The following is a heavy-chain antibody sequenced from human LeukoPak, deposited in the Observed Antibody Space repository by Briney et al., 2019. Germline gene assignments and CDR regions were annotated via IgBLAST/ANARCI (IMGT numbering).Heavy chain of an antibody. V-gene: IGHV3-53*01. J-gene: IGHJ4*02. CDR1: GLTVSDNH. D-gene: IGHD1-26*01. CDR3: AREPSSGNYNANFDY. CDR2: IYNTGST. Sequence: GGSLRLSCAAFGLTVSDNHMSWVRQAPGKGLEWLSVIYNTGSTYYPDSVRGRFTISRDTSKNTIFLQMNIVRVEDTAVYYCAREPSSGNYNANFDYWGQGTLVTVSS.